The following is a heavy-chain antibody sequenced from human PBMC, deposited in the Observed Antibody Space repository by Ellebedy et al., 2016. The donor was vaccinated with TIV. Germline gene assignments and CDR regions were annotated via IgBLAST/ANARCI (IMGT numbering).Heavy chain of an antibody. V-gene: IGHV1-18*01. CDR3: SRVGYYDSSGYNTFDF. Sequence: AASVKVSCKASGYTFTNYGISWVRQAPGQGLECLGWISASSGNTKYAHKFQGRVTVTTDTSTGTAYMELRSLSSDDPAVYYCSRVGYYDSSGYNTFDFWGQGTMVTVSS. J-gene: IGHJ3*01. CDR2: ISASSGNT. CDR1: GYTFTNYG. D-gene: IGHD3-22*01.